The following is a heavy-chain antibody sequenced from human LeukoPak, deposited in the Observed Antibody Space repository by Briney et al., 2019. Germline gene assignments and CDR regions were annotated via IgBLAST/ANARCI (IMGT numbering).Heavy chain of an antibody. CDR3: ARPRSGYRPPYDY. CDR1: GGSISSSSYY. D-gene: IGHD3-22*01. J-gene: IGHJ4*02. Sequence: SETLSLTCTVSGGSISSSSYYWGWIRQPPGKGLEWIGSIYYSGSTYYNPSLKSRVTISVDTSKNQFSLKLSSVTAADTAVYYCARPRSGYRPPYDYWGQGTLVTVSS. V-gene: IGHV4-39*07. CDR2: IYYSGST.